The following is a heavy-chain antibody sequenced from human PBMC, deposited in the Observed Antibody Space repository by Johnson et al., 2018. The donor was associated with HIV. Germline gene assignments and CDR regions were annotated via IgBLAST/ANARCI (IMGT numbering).Heavy chain of an antibody. CDR3: AKDIALRYYYVLRGAFDI. J-gene: IGHJ3*02. CDR1: GFTFSSYA. D-gene: IGHD3-10*02. Sequence: VQLVESGGGVVQPGRSLRLSCAASGFTFSSYAMHWVRQAPGKGLEWVSGISWNSGSIGYADSVKGRFTISRDNAKNSLYLQMNSLRAEDTALYYCAKDIALRYYYVLRGAFDIWGRGTMVTVSS. V-gene: IGHV3-9*01. CDR2: ISWNSGSI.